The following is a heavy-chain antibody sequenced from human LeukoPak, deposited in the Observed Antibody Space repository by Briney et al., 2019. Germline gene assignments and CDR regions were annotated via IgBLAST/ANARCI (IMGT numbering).Heavy chain of an antibody. CDR3: ATRGDYSDTSGNSYDALDI. CDR2: VRHSGSA. D-gene: IGHD3-22*01. Sequence: PETLSLTSALSGGSFSAFFWRWLRQPPGKGLEWIGDVRHSGSADYNPSLKSRATVSADPSKTQFSLKLTSVTAADTAVYYCATRGDYSDTSGNSYDALDIWGQGTMVTVSS. CDR1: GGSFSAFF. V-gene: IGHV4-34*01. J-gene: IGHJ3*02.